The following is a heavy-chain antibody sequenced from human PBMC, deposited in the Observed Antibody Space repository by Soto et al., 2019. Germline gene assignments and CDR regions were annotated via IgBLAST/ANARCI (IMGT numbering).Heavy chain of an antibody. V-gene: IGHV1-3*01. CDR1: GYTFTSYG. Sequence: GASVKVSCKASGYTFTSYGISWVRQAPGQRLEWMGWINAGNGNTKYSQKFQGRVTITRDTSASTAYMELSSLRSEDTAVYYCARPDFWSGYYIDYWGQGTLVTVSS. CDR3: ARPDFWSGYYIDY. D-gene: IGHD3-3*01. CDR2: INAGNGNT. J-gene: IGHJ4*02.